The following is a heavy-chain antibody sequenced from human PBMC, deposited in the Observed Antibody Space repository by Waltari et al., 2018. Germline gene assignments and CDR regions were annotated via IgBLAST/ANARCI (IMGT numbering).Heavy chain of an antibody. CDR2: IKQDGGEK. D-gene: IGHD3-16*01. V-gene: IGHV3-7*01. J-gene: IGHJ4*02. CDR1: GCTFSNHR. Sequence: EVQLVESGGGWVQLGGTLRLYCVASGCTFSNHRMSWVGQAPGKGLEWCANIKQDGGEKYYVDSVRGRFTISRDNARNSLYLQMNSLRADDTAVYYCAREEYDYIPAGDSWGQGTLVTVSS. CDR3: AREEYDYIPAGDS.